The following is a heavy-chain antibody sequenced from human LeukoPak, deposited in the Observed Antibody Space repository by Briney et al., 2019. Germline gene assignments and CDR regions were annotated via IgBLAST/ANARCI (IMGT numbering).Heavy chain of an antibody. CDR2: IYYSGST. CDR3: VYSSGYYYYFDY. V-gene: IGHV4-30-4*01. J-gene: IGHJ4*02. Sequence: SETLSLTCTVSGGSISSGDYYWSWLLQPPGKGLEWIGYIYYSGSTYSNPSLKSRVTISVDTSKNQFSLKLSSVTAADTAVYYCVYSSGYYYYFDYWGQGTLVTVSS. D-gene: IGHD3-22*01. CDR1: GGSISSGDYY.